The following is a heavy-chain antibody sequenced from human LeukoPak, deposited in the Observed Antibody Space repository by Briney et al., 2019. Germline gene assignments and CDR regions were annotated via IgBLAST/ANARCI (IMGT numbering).Heavy chain of an antibody. D-gene: IGHD2-2*01. J-gene: IGHJ3*02. CDR3: ARDGSCSSTSCYGYAFDI. CDR2: IYYSGST. CDR1: GGSISSYY. Sequence: SETLSLTCTVSGGSISSYYWSWIRQPPGKGLEWIGYIYYSGSTNYNPSLKSRVTISVDTSKNQFSLKLSSVTAADTAVYYCARDGSCSSTSCYGYAFDIWDQGTMVTVSS. V-gene: IGHV4-59*01.